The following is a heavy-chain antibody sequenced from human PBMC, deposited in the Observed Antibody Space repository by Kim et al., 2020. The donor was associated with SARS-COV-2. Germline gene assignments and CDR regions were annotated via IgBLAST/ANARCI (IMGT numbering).Heavy chain of an antibody. CDR2: ISYDGSNK. D-gene: IGHD5-18*01. J-gene: IGHJ4*02. Sequence: GGSLRLSCAASGFTFSSYGMHWVRQAPGKGLEWVAVISYDGSNKYYADSVKGRFTISRDNSKNTLYLQMNSLRAEDTAVYYCAKEGYGRTGHFFDYWGQGTLVTVSS. CDR1: GFTFSSYG. CDR3: AKEGYGRTGHFFDY. V-gene: IGHV3-30*18.